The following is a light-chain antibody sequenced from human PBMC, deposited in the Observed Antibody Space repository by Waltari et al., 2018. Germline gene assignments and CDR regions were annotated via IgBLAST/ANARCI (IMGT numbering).Light chain of an antibody. CDR1: SRDVGGYNY. CDR2: DVS. V-gene: IGLV2-14*03. Sequence: QSALTQPASVSGSPGQSITISCTGTSRDVGGYNYLPWYQQHPGKAPKVVIFDVSYRPSGVSNRFSASKSGNTASLTISVLQAEDEADYYCTSYTSSHGLVFGTGTKVTVL. J-gene: IGLJ1*01. CDR3: TSYTSSHGLV.